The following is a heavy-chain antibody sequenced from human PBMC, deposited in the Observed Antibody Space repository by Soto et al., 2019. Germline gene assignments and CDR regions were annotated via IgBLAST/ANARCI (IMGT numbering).Heavy chain of an antibody. V-gene: IGHV4-30-4*01. CDR3: ARASRGRDFWSGGYYYGMDV. Sequence: KPSETLSLTCTVSGGSISSGDYYWSWIRQPPGKGLEWIGYIYYSGSTYYNPSLKSRVTISVDTSKNQFSLKLSSVTAADTAVYYCARASRGRDFWSGGYYYGMDVWGQGTTVTVSS. CDR1: GGSISSGDYY. D-gene: IGHD3-3*01. J-gene: IGHJ6*02. CDR2: IYYSGST.